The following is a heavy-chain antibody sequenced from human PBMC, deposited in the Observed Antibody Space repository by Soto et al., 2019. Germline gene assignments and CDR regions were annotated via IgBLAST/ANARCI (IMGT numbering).Heavy chain of an antibody. CDR2: ISGSGRST. CDR3: AKVLRGSWYYFDY. CDR1: GFTFSDYA. D-gene: IGHD6-13*01. V-gene: IGHV3-23*01. J-gene: IGHJ4*02. Sequence: EVQLLESGGGLVQPGGSLRLSCAASGFTFSDYAMSWVRQAPGKGLEWVSVISGSGRSTYYADSVKGRFTISRDNSKNMLYLQVSSLRAEDTAIYYCAKVLRGSWYYFDYWGQGTLVTVSS.